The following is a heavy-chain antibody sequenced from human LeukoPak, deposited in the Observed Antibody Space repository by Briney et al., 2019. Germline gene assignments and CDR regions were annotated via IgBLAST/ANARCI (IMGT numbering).Heavy chain of an antibody. CDR1: GLTFSSNS. V-gene: IGHV3-48*01. CDR2: ISSSSTTI. D-gene: IGHD7-27*01. CDR3: ARKTGGSLDI. Sequence: GGSLRLSCAASGLTFSSNSMNWVRQAPGKGLEWVSYISSSSTTIYYADSVKGRFTISRDNAKNSLYLQMNSLRAEDTAVYYCARKTGGSLDIWGQGTMVTVSS. J-gene: IGHJ3*02.